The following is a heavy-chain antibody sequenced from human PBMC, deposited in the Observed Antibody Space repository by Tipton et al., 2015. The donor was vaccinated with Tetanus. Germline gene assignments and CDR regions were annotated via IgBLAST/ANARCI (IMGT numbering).Heavy chain of an antibody. V-gene: IGHV3-15*01. CDR2: IRNRASGDAT. J-gene: IGHJ4*02. D-gene: IGHD2-2*01. Sequence: SLRLSCAASGFTFSSAWMNWVRLPPGKGLEWVGRIRNRASGDATDYAAPVKGRFTMSRDDSTSTVHLQLNGLTTDDTGVYFCAADVPAPLSQIDYWGQGTLVTVSS. CDR1: GFTFSSAW. CDR3: AADVPAPLSQIDY.